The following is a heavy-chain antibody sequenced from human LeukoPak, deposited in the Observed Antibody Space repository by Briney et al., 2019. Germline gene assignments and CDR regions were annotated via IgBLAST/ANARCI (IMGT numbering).Heavy chain of an antibody. CDR3: ARGVGDGGFDY. Sequence: ASVKVSCKASGSTFSSYAISWVRQAPGQGLEWMGRIIPILGIANYAQKFQGRVTITADKSTSTAYMELSSLRSEDTAVYYCARGVGDGGFDYWGQGTLVTVSS. CDR2: IIPILGIA. D-gene: IGHD3-16*01. J-gene: IGHJ4*02. V-gene: IGHV1-69*04. CDR1: GSTFSSYA.